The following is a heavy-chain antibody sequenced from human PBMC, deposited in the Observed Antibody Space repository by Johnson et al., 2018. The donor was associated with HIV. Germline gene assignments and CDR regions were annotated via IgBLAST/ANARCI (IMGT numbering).Heavy chain of an antibody. CDR2: ISYDGSNK. D-gene: IGHD1-26*01. J-gene: IGHJ3*02. CDR3: ARVRGGRENAFDI. CDR1: GFTFSTYA. V-gene: IGHV3-30*14. Sequence: QVQLVESGGGVVQPGRSLRLSCAASGFTFSTYAMHWVRQAPGKGLEWVAVISYDGSNKYYADSVKGRFTISRDTADNSLYLQMNSLRAEDTAVYYCARVRGGRENAFDIWGQGTMVTVSS.